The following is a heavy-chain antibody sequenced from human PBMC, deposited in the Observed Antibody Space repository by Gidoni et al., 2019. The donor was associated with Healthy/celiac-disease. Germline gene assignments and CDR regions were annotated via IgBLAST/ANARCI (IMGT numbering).Heavy chain of an antibody. Sequence: EVQLVQYGAEVNKPGESLKISGKGSGYSCTSYWIGWVRQMPGKCLEWMGIIYPGYSDTRYSPSFQGQVTISADKSISTAYLQWSSLKASDTAMYYCARRCYSSGWYYFDYWGQGTLVTVSS. J-gene: IGHJ4*02. V-gene: IGHV5-51*01. CDR2: IYPGYSDT. D-gene: IGHD6-19*01. CDR1: GYSCTSYW. CDR3: ARRCYSSGWYYFDY.